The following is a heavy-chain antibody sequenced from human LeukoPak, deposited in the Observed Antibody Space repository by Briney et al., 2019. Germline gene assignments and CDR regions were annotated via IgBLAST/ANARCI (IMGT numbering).Heavy chain of an antibody. Sequence: SETLSLTCTVSGGSISSYYWSWIRQPPGKGLEWIGYIYYSGSTNYNPSLKSRVTISVDTSKNQFSLKLSSVTAADTAVYYCARHGSTYYYGSGSYYLFDYWGQGTLVTVSS. J-gene: IGHJ4*02. CDR2: IYYSGST. D-gene: IGHD3-10*01. CDR3: ARHGSTYYYGSGSYYLFDY. CDR1: GGSISSYY. V-gene: IGHV4-59*08.